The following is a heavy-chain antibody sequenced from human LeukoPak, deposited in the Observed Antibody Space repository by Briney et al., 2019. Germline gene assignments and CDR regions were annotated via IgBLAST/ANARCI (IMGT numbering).Heavy chain of an antibody. V-gene: IGHV5-51*01. CDR1: GYNFSNYW. D-gene: IGHD2-21*01. J-gene: IGHJ3*02. CDR2: IYPGDSET. CDR3: ARHIETSMARRPFPI. Sequence: GESLKISCHGSGYNFSNYWIGWVRQLPGKGLEWMGIIYPGDSETRYNPTCQGQVTMSADKSVSAAYLQWTRLTASDTAIYYCARHIETSMARRPFPIWGQGTMLTVSS.